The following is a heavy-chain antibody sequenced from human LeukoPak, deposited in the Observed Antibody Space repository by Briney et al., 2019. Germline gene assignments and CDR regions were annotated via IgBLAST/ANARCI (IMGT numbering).Heavy chain of an antibody. CDR2: ISGGGGST. D-gene: IGHD3-9*01. CDR3: AKFFDILTGYFDS. J-gene: IGHJ4*02. V-gene: IGHV3-23*01. CDR1: GFSFSSYA. Sequence: GGSLRLSCAASGFSFSSYAMSWVRQSPGKGLEWVSAISGGGGSTHYADSVKGRFTISRDNSKNTLYLQMNSLRADDTAVYYCAKFFDILTGYFDSWGQGTLVSVST.